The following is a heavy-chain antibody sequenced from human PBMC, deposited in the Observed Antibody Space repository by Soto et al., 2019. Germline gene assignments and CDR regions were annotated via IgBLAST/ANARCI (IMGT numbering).Heavy chain of an antibody. CDR1: GGSISSGDYY. Sequence: QVQLQESGPGLVKPSQTLSLTCTVSGGSISSGDYYWSWIRQPPGKGLEWIGYIYYSGSTYYNPSLTSRVTISVDTSKNPFSRKLSSVTAADTAVYYCARERPDGARLDPWGQGTLVTASS. CDR2: IYYSGST. V-gene: IGHV4-30-4*01. CDR3: ARERPDGARLDP. D-gene: IGHD6-6*01. J-gene: IGHJ5*02.